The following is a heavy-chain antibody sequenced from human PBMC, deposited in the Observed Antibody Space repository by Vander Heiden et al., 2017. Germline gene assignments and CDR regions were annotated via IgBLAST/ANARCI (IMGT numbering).Heavy chain of an antibody. Sequence: EVQLLESGGGLVQPGGSLRLSCAASGSTFNNYAMSWVRQAPGKGLEWVSAISGSGVGTYYADSVKGRFTISRDNSKNTLYLQMNGLRAEDTALYYCARVSGTYRFDYWGQGTLVTVSS. CDR3: ARVSGTYRFDY. CDR2: ISGSGVGT. V-gene: IGHV3-23*01. CDR1: GSTFNNYA. D-gene: IGHD3-16*02. J-gene: IGHJ4*02.